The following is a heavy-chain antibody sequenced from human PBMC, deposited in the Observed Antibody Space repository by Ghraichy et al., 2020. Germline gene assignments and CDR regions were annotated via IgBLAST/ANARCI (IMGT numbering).Heavy chain of an antibody. V-gene: IGHV4-38-2*02. CDR1: GYSISSGYY. D-gene: IGHD1-26*01. CDR2: IYHSGSI. J-gene: IGHJ4*02. Sequence: SETLSLTCAVSGYSISSGYYWGWFRQPPEKGLEWIGSIYHSGSIYYNPSLKSRVTVSIDTSKNQFSLNLRSVTVVDTAVYYCARDEELTGSYSTWEPGFWGQGTLVTVSS. CDR3: ARDEELTGSYSTWEPGF.